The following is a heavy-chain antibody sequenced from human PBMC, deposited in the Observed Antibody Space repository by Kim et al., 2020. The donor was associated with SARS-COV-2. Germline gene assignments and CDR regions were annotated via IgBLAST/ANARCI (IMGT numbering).Heavy chain of an antibody. CDR2: IYSSGST. CDR1: GGSISSNY. CDR3: ARGPPRADCGANCYLDY. V-gene: IGHV4-4*07. Sequence: SETLSLTCTVSGGSISSNYWGWIRQSAGKGLEWIGRIYSSGSTDYNASLKSRVAMSVDTSKNQFSLELSSVTAADTAVYFCARGPPRADCGANCYLDYWAQGTLVTVSA. D-gene: IGHD2-21*01. J-gene: IGHJ4*02.